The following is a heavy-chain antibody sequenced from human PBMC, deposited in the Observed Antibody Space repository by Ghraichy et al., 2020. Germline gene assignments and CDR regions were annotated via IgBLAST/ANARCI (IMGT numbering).Heavy chain of an antibody. D-gene: IGHD4/OR15-4a*01. Sequence: GGSLRLSCAVSGFTFSSYWMSWVRQAPGKGLEWVANIKQDGSEKYYVDSVKGRFTISRDNAKNSLYLQMNSLRAEDTAVYYCAREMRDDAFDMWGQGTMVIVSAFDMWGQGTMVTVSS. CDR2: IKQDGSEK. J-gene: IGHJ3*02. V-gene: IGHV3-7*01. CDR1: GFTFSSYW. CDR3: AREMRDDAFDMWGQGTMVIVSAFDM.